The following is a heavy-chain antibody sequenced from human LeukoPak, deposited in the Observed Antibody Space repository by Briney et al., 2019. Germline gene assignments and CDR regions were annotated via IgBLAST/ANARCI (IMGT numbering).Heavy chain of an antibody. CDR3: ARDREIAAGNFFDP. V-gene: IGHV3-74*01. CDR2: INSDGSST. CDR1: GFTFSNYW. D-gene: IGHD6-13*01. Sequence: TGGSLRLSCAASGFTFSNYWMHWVRQAPGKGLVWVSRINSDGSSTTYADSVKGRFTISRDNAKNTLYPQMNNLRAEDTAVYSCARDREIAAGNFFDPWGQGTLVTVSS. J-gene: IGHJ5*02.